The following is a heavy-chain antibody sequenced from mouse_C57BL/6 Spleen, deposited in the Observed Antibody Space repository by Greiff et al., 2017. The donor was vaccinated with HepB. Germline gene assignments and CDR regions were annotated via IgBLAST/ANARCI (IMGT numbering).Heavy chain of an antibody. CDR1: GYAFSSYW. CDR2: IYPGDGDT. D-gene: IGHD1-1*01. V-gene: IGHV1-80*01. CDR3: ARFDYGSSLLGYFDV. J-gene: IGHJ1*03. Sequence: VHLVESGAELVKPGASVKISCKASGYAFSSYWMNWVKQRPGKGLEWIGQIYPGDGDTNYNGKFKGKATLTADKSSSTAYMQLSSLTSEDSAVYFCARFDYGSSLLGYFDVWGTGTTVTVSS.